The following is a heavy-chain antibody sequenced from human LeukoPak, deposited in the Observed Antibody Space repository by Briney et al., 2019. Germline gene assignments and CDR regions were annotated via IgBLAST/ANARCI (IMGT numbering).Heavy chain of an antibody. V-gene: IGHV4-34*01. D-gene: IGHD2-2*01. J-gene: IGHJ6*04. CDR1: GGSFSGYY. CDR3: ARGIVVPAAQHGLRYYGMDV. CDR2: INHSGST. Sequence: SETLSLTCAVYGGSFSGYYWSWIRQPPGKGLEWIGEINHSGSTNYNPSLKSRVTISVDTSKNQFSLKLSSVTAADTAVYYCARGIVVPAAQHGLRYYGMDVWGKGTTVTVSS.